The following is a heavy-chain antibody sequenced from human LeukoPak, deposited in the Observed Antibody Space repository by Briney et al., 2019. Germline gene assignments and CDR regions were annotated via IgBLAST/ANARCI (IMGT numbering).Heavy chain of an antibody. Sequence: GSLRLSCAASGFTFSSYAMSWVRQAPGKGLEWVSAISGSGGSTYYADSVKGRFTISRDNSKNTLYLQMNSLRAEDTAVYYCAKGRLYCSSTSCYTNYYYYYGMDVWGQGTTVTVSS. V-gene: IGHV3-23*01. CDR1: GFTFSSYA. CDR2: ISGSGGST. D-gene: IGHD2-2*02. CDR3: AKGRLYCSSTSCYTNYYYYYGMDV. J-gene: IGHJ6*02.